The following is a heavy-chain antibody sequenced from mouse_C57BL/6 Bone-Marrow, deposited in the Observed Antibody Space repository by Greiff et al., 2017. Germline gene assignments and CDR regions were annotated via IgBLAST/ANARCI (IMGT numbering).Heavy chain of an antibody. Sequence: EVQRVESGGGLVKPGGSLKLSCAASGFTFSSYAMSWVRQTPEKRLEWVATISDGGSYTYYPDNVKGRFTISRDNAKNNLYLQMSHLKSEDTAMYYCARHYGSSFAYWGQGTLVTVSA. V-gene: IGHV5-4*01. CDR1: GFTFSSYA. J-gene: IGHJ3*01. CDR3: ARHYGSSFAY. D-gene: IGHD1-3*01. CDR2: ISDGGSYT.